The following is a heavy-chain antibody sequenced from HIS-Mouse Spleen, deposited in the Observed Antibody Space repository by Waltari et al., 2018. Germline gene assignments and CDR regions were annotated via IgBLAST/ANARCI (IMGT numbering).Heavy chain of an antibody. CDR1: GFSLSTSGMC. CDR3: ARIAEGYSSGWYAFDY. Sequence: QVTLRESGPALVKPTQTLTLTCTFSGFSLSTSGMCVSWIRQPPGQALEWLARIDWDDDKYYSTSLKTRLTISKDTSKNQVVLTMTNMDPVDTATYYCARIAEGYSSGWYAFDYWGQGTLVTVSS. CDR2: IDWDDDK. V-gene: IGHV2-70*15. J-gene: IGHJ4*02. D-gene: IGHD6-19*01.